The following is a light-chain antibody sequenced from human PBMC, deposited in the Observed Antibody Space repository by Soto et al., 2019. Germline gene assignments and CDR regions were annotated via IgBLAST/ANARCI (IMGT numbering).Light chain of an antibody. V-gene: IGLV2-14*01. CDR3: SSYTSSSTWL. CDR1: SSDVGNYNY. J-gene: IGLJ3*02. Sequence: QSALTQPASVSGSPGQSITISCTGTSSDVGNYNYVSWYQRHPGKAPKLMIYGVSNRPSEVSNRFSGSKSGNTASLTISGLQAEDEADYYCSSYTSSSTWLFGGGTKVTVL. CDR2: GVS.